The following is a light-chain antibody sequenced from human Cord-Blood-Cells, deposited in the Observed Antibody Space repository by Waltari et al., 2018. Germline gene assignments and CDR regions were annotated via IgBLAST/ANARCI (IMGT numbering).Light chain of an antibody. CDR1: SSAVGGYNY. J-gene: IGLJ3*02. Sequence: QSALTQPRSVSGSPGQSVTISCTGTSSAVGGYNYVSWYQQHPGKAPKLMIYDVSKRPSGVPDRFSGSKSGNAASLTISGLQAEDEADYYCGSYAGSYTFWVFGGGTKLTVL. CDR2: DVS. CDR3: GSYAGSYTFWV. V-gene: IGLV2-11*01.